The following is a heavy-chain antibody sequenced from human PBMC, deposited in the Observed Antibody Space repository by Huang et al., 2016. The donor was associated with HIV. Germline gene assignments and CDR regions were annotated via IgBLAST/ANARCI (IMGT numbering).Heavy chain of an antibody. V-gene: IGHV3-30*18. J-gene: IGHJ4*02. CDR3: AKPSGDYECCDF. CDR2: IANDGSRK. D-gene: IGHD4-17*01. Sequence: QVHLEESGGGVVQPGRPLRLSCTASGFMFRTFGSDWFRQATGKRREWVAGIANDGSRKEYVDSVKGRFTISRDNSKNIVYLQMNSLRPEDTAVYYCAKPSGDYECCDFWGQGTVVTVSS. CDR1: GFMFRTFG.